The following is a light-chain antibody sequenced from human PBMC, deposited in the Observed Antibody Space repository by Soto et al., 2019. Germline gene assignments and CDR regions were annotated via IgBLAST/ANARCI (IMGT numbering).Light chain of an antibody. V-gene: IGLV2-8*01. CDR3: SSHAGGQNVV. Sequence: QSVLTQPPSASGSPGQSVTISCTGTSSDVGGYNYVSWYQQHPGKAPKVMIYDVNKRPSGVPDRFSGSKSGNTASLTVSGLQAEDEGDYYCSSHAGGQNVVFGGGTKLTV. J-gene: IGLJ2*01. CDR1: SSDVGGYNY. CDR2: DVN.